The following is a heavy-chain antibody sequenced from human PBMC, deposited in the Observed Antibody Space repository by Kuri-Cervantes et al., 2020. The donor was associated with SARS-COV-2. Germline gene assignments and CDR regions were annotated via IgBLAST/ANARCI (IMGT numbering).Heavy chain of an antibody. V-gene: IGHV1-3*01. CDR3: ARDLEAVKRYVAPYYYYYGMDV. CDR2: INAGNGNT. D-gene: IGHD3-16*01. J-gene: IGHJ6*02. CDR1: GYTFTSYA. Sequence: ASVKVSCKASGYTFTSYAMHWVRQAPGQRLEWMGWINAGNGNTKYSQKFQGRVTITRDTSASTAYMELSSLRSEDTAVYYCARDLEAVKRYVAPYYYYYGMDVWGQGTTVTVSS.